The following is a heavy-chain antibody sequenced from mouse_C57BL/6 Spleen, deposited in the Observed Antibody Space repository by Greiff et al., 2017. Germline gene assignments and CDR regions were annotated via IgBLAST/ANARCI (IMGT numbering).Heavy chain of an antibody. CDR3: ARGWLLRGGYFDV. CDR2: ISYDGST. Sequence: ESGPGLVKPSQSLSLTCSVTGYSITSGYYWNWIRQFPGNNLEWMGYISYDGSTNYNPSLKNRISITRDTSKNQFFLKLNSVTTEDTATYYCARGWLLRGGYFDVWGTGTTVTVSS. V-gene: IGHV3-6*01. J-gene: IGHJ1*03. D-gene: IGHD2-3*01. CDR1: GYSITSGYY.